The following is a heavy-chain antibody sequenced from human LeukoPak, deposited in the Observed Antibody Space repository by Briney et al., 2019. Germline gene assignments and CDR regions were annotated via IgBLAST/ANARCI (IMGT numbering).Heavy chain of an antibody. J-gene: IGHJ4*02. CDR1: GGSISSGDYY. CDR2: IYYSGST. D-gene: IGHD4-17*01. Sequence: PSETLSLTCTVSGGSISSGDYYWSWIRQPPGKGLEWIGYIYYSGSTYYNPSLKSRVTISVDTSKNQFSLKLSSVTAADTAVYYCAGGGGHGYDYGDYASGYWGQGTLVTVSS. CDR3: AGGGGHGYDYGDYASGY. V-gene: IGHV4-30-4*01.